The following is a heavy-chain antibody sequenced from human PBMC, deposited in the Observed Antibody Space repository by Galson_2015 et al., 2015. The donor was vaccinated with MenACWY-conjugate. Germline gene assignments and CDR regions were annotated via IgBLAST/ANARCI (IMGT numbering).Heavy chain of an antibody. CDR1: EFTLSNAW. D-gene: IGHD3-22*01. J-gene: IGHJ4*02. CDR3: TTLTMIIIHDDY. Sequence: SLRLSCAASEFTLSNAWMNWVRQAPGEGLEWVGIIKSKPDGGATDYAAPVKGRFTISRDDSKNTLYLQMNSLKTEDTAVYYCTTLTMIIIHDDYWGQGTLVTVSS. V-gene: IGHV3-15*01. CDR2: IKSKPDGGAT.